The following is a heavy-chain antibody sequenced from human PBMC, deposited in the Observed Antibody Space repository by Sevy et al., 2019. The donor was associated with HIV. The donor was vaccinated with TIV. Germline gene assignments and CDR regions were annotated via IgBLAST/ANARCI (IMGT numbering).Heavy chain of an antibody. CDR3: AKGDPGSYWAY. Sequence: GESLKIPCAASGFTFSSYAMSWVRQAPGKGLEWVSAISGSGGSTYYVDYVKGRFTISRDNSKNTLYLQMNSLRAEDTAVYYCAKGDPGSYWAYWGQGTLVTVSS. CDR1: GFTFSSYA. V-gene: IGHV3-23*01. D-gene: IGHD1-26*01. J-gene: IGHJ4*02. CDR2: ISGSGGST.